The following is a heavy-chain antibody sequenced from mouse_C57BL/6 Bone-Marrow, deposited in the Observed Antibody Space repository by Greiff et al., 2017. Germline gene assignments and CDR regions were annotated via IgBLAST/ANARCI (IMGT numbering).Heavy chain of an antibody. J-gene: IGHJ3*01. D-gene: IGHD3-3*01. CDR3: TRGWGFAY. CDR2: IDPENGDT. CDR1: GFNIKDDY. Sequence: VQLQQSGAELVRPGASVKLSCTASGFNIKDDYMHWVKQRPEQGLEWIGWIDPENGDTEYASKFQGKATITADTSSNSAYLQLSSLTSEDTAVYYCTRGWGFAYWGQGTLVTVSA. V-gene: IGHV14-4*01.